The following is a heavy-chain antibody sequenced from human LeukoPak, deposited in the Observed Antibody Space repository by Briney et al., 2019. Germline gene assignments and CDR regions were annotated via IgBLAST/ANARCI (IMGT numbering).Heavy chain of an antibody. D-gene: IGHD3-22*01. J-gene: IGHJ4*02. V-gene: IGHV4-59*12. Sequence: SETLSLTCTVSGGSISSYYWSWIRQSPGKGLEWIGYIYYSGSTNYNPSLKSRVTISVDTSKNQFSLKLSSVTAADTAVYYCARNYYDSSGYHERLRTYDYWGQGTLVTVSS. CDR3: ARNYYDSSGYHERLRTYDY. CDR2: IYYSGST. CDR1: GGSISSYY.